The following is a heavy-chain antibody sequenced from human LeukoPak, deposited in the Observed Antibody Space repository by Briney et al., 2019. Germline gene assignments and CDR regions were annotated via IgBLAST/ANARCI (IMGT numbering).Heavy chain of an antibody. CDR2: IYHSGST. D-gene: IGHD3-3*01. Sequence: PSQTLSLTCTVSGGSISSGGYYWSWIRQPPGKGLEWIGYIYHSGSTYYNPSLKSRVTISVDRSKNQFSLKLSSVTAADTAVYYCARYSTEYYDFWSGYYMDVWGKGTTVTVSS. CDR3: ARYSTEYYDFWSGYYMDV. V-gene: IGHV4-30-2*01. J-gene: IGHJ6*03. CDR1: GGSISSGGYY.